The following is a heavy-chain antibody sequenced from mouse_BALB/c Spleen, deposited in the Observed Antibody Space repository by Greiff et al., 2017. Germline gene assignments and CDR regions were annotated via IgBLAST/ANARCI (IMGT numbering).Heavy chain of an antibody. CDR2: ISSGGST. Sequence: EVKVVESGGGLVKPGGSLKLSCAASGFTFSSYAMSWVRQTPEKGLEWVASISSGGSTYYPDSVKGRFTISRDNARNILYLQMSSLRSEDTAMYYCARGGIYYEYDGLAYWGQGTLVTVSA. J-gene: IGHJ3*01. V-gene: IGHV5-6-5*01. CDR1: GFTFSSYA. D-gene: IGHD2-4*01. CDR3: ARGGIYYEYDGLAY.